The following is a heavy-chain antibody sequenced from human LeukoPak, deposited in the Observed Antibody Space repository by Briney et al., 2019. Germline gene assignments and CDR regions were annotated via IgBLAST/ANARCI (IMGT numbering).Heavy chain of an antibody. Sequence: SETLSLTCTVSGGSISSSSYYWGWIRQPPGKGLEWIGNLYYSGSTNYNPSLKSRVTISVDTSKNQFSLKLSSVTAADTAVYYCARWNYYYYMDVWGKGTTVTVSS. J-gene: IGHJ6*03. CDR3: ARWNYYYYMDV. CDR1: GGSISSSSYY. CDR2: LYYSGST. V-gene: IGHV4-39*07. D-gene: IGHD5-12*01.